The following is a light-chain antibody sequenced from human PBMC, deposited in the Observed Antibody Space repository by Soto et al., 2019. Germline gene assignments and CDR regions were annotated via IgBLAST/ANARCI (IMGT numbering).Light chain of an antibody. V-gene: IGKV1-39*01. CDR3: QQSYTTPIT. CDR2: GAS. CDR1: QTISYY. J-gene: IGKJ5*01. Sequence: DIQMTQSPSSLSASVGDRVTITCRASQTISYYLNWYQHKLGTAPKLLIFGASSLQSGVPSRFSGSGSETDFTLTISSLQPEDFATYYCQQSYTTPITLGQGTRLEIK.